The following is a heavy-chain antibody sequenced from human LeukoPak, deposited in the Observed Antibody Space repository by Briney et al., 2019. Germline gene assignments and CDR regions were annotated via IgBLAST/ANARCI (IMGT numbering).Heavy chain of an antibody. Sequence: SETLSLTCYVSGDSISSYYWSWIRQPPGKGLEWIGEINHSGSTNYNPSLKSRVTISVDTSKNQFSLKLSSVTAADTAVYYCARGVPGYWGQGMLVTVSS. CDR1: GDSISSYY. CDR3: ARGVPGY. J-gene: IGHJ4*02. V-gene: IGHV4-34*01. CDR2: INHSGST.